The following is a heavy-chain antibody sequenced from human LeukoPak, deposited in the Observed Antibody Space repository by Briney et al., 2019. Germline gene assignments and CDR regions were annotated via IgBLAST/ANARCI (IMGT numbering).Heavy chain of an antibody. CDR2: MNPNSGNT. CDR1: VYTFTSYD. Sequence: ASVKVSCKASVYTFTSYDINWVRQATGQGVEGMGWMNPNSGNTGYAQKFQGRVTMTRNTSISTAYMELSSLRAEDTAVYYCARGLGYTATPYYYYYYMDVWGKGTTVTVSS. V-gene: IGHV1-8*01. D-gene: IGHD6-13*01. CDR3: ARGLGYTATPYYYYYYMDV. J-gene: IGHJ6*03.